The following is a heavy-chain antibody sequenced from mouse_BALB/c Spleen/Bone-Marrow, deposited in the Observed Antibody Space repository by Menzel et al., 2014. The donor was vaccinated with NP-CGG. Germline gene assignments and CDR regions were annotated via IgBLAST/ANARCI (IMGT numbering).Heavy chain of an antibody. CDR3: ARALDSSGYGFAY. CDR2: IWAGGST. D-gene: IGHD3-2*01. V-gene: IGHV2-9*02. Sequence: QVQLQQSGPGLVAPSQSLSITCTVSGFSLTSYGVHWVRQPPGKGLEWLGVIWAGGSTNYNSALMSRLSISKDNSKSRVFLKMNSLQTDDTAMYYCARALDSSGYGFAYWGQGTLVTVSA. CDR1: GFSLTSYG. J-gene: IGHJ3*01.